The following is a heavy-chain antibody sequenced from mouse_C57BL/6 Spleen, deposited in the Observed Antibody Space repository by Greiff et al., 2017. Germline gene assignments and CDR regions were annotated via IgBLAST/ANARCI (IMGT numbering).Heavy chain of an antibody. CDR1: GYSITSGYY. D-gene: IGHD1-1*01. CDR2: ISYDGSN. Sequence: EVHLVESGPGLVKPSQSLSLTCSVTGYSITSGYYWNWIRQFPGNKLEWMGYISYDGSNNYNPSLKNRISITRDTSKNQFFLKLNSVTTEDTATYYCARITTVVAIDYWGQGTTLTVSS. V-gene: IGHV3-6*01. J-gene: IGHJ2*01. CDR3: ARITTVVAIDY.